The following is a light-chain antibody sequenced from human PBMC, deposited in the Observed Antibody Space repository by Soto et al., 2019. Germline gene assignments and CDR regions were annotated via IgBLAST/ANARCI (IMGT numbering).Light chain of an antibody. Sequence: DIQMTQSPSYLSASVGDRVTITCRASQGISNYLAWYQQKPGKVPKLLIYAASTLQAGVPSRFSGSGSVTDFTRTISSLQPEDVATYYCQKYNSAPRTFGPGNKVDIK. V-gene: IGKV1-27*01. J-gene: IGKJ3*01. CDR1: QGISNY. CDR2: AAS. CDR3: QKYNSAPRT.